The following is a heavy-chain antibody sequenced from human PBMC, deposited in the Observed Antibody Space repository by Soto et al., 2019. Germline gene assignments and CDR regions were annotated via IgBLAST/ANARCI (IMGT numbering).Heavy chain of an antibody. CDR1: GYSFTSYW. J-gene: IGHJ6*02. CDR3: ARSLAARRPDYYGMDV. CDR2: IDPSDSYT. V-gene: IGHV5-10-1*01. D-gene: IGHD6-6*01. Sequence: GESLKISCKGSGYSFTSYWISWVRQMPGKGLEWMARIDPSDSYTNYSPSFQGHVTISADKSISTAYLQWSSLKASDTAMYYCARSLAARRPDYYGMDVWGQGTTVTVSS.